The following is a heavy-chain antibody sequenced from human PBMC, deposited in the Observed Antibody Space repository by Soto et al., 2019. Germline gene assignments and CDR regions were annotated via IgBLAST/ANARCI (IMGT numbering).Heavy chain of an antibody. V-gene: IGHV3-30*18. D-gene: IGHD6-13*01. CDR2: ISYDGSNK. CDR3: AKPPGYSSSWSPGASNEYYFDY. J-gene: IGHJ4*02. CDR1: GFTFSSYG. Sequence: QVQLVESGGGVVQPGRSLRLSCAASGFTFSSYGMHWVRQAPGKGLEWVAVISYDGSNKYYADSVKGRFTISRDNSKNTLYLQMNSLRAEDTAVYYCAKPPGYSSSWSPGASNEYYFDYWGQGTLVTVSS.